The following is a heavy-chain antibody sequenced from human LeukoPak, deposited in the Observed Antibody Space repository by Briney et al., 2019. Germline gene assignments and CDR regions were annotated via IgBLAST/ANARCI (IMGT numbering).Heavy chain of an antibody. CDR2: ISGGDDYT. D-gene: IGHD1-7*01. Sequence: GGSLRLSCAASRFTLTNYAISWVRQAPEKGLEWVSRISGGDDYTYYADSVKGRFTISRDNSKNTLYLQMNSLRAEDTAIYYCARDLSSNSPWGQGTLVAVSS. J-gene: IGHJ5*02. CDR1: RFTLTNYA. V-gene: IGHV3-23*01. CDR3: ARDLSSNSP.